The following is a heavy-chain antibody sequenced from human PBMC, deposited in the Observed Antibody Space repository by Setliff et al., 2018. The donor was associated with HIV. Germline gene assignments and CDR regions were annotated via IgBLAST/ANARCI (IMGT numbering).Heavy chain of an antibody. CDR2: INHSGST. J-gene: IGHJ4*02. Sequence: KPSETLSLTCAVYGGSFSGYYWSWIRQPPGKGLEWIGEINHSGSTNYNPSLKSRVTISVDTSKNQFSLKLSSVTAADTAVYYCAREATYYYDGSGYYYLDYWGRGTLVTVSS. D-gene: IGHD3-22*01. CDR1: GGSFSGYY. CDR3: AREATYYYDGSGYYYLDY. V-gene: IGHV4-34*01.